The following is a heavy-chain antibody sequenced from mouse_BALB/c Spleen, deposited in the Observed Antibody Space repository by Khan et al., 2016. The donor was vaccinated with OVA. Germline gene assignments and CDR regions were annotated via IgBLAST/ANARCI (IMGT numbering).Heavy chain of an antibody. D-gene: IGHD6-1*01. Sequence: VQLQQPGAELVKPGASVKLSCTASGFNIKDTYVHWVKERPEQGLEWIGRIAPANGNTAYDPKFQGKAPITADTSPNTSYLQLSSLTSDAYAVNYCVQPSCAPRNFDGWGEGTSVTVSS. J-gene: IGHJ1*01. V-gene: IGHV14-3*02. CDR2: IAPANGNT. CDR3: VQPSCAPRNFDG. CDR1: GFNIKDTY.